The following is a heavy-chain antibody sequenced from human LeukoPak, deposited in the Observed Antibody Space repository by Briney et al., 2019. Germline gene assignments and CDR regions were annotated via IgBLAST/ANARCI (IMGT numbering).Heavy chain of an antibody. D-gene: IGHD3-10*01. CDR1: GGSISSYY. J-gene: IGHJ3*02. CDR3: ARDRDYGSGSYYPDAFDI. Sequence: PSETLSLTCTVSGGSISSYYWSWIRQHPGKGLEWIGYIYYSGSTYYNPSLKSRVTISVDTSKNQFSLKLSSVTAADTAVYYCARDRDYGSGSYYPDAFDIWGQGTMVTVSS. CDR2: IYYSGST. V-gene: IGHV4-59*06.